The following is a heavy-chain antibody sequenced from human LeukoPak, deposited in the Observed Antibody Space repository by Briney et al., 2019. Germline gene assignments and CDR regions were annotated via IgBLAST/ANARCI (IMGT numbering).Heavy chain of an antibody. Sequence: PWETLTLTCTVSGGSISSYYWSWIRQPPGKGLEWIGYINYSGSTNYNASLNSRITISVATSKNAFPLKLSAGTASGTPAYYCVVVAPAYTFDYCGPGTLVTVSS. D-gene: IGHD2-15*01. J-gene: IGHJ4*01. CDR3: VVVAPAYTFDY. CDR2: INYSGST. CDR1: GGSISSYY. V-gene: IGHV4-59*01.